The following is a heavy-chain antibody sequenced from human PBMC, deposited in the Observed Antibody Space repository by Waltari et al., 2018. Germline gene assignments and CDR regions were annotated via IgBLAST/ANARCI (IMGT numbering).Heavy chain of an antibody. CDR1: GGTFSSYT. Sequence: QVQLVQSGAEVKKPGSSVKVSCKASGGTFSSYTISWVRQAPGQGLEWMGRIIPILGIANYAQKFQCRVTITADKSTSTAYMELSSLRSEDTAVYYCARKIGPSDDAFDIWGQGTMVTVSS. CDR2: IIPILGIA. CDR3: ARKIGPSDDAFDI. V-gene: IGHV1-69*02. J-gene: IGHJ3*02.